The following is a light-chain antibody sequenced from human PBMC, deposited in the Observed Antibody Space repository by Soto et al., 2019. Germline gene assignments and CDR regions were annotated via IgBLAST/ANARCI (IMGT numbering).Light chain of an antibody. CDR3: QQYYSYLIT. CDR2: AAS. CDR1: QGISSY. V-gene: IGKV1-8*01. Sequence: AIRMTQSPSSLSASTGDRVTITCRASQGISSYLAWYQQKPGKAPKLPIYAASTLQSGVPSRFSGSGSGTDFTLTISCLQSEDFATYYCQQYYSYLITFGQGTRLEIK. J-gene: IGKJ5*01.